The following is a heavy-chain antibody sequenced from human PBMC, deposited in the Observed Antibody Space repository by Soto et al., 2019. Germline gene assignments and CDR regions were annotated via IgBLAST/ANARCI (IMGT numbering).Heavy chain of an antibody. J-gene: IGHJ1*01. CDR3: ARDGSQRPATY. Sequence: SETLSLTCSVSGGSISSNDCYWGWIRQPPGKGLEWIGSIYYSGRTYYKSSLKSRVIISVDTSKNQFSLKLNSVTAADTAVYYCARDGSQRPATYWGQGTLVTVSS. D-gene: IGHD3-10*01. V-gene: IGHV4-39*07. CDR2: IYYSGRT. CDR1: GGSISSNDCY.